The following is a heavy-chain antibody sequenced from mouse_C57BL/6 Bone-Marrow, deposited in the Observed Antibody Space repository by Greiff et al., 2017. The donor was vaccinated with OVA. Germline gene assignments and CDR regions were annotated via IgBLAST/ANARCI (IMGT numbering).Heavy chain of an antibody. CDR2: INPSSGYT. Sequence: VQLQQSGAELARPGASVKMSCKASGYTFTSYTMHWVTQRPGQGLEWIGYINPSSGYTKYNQKFKDKATLTADKSSSTAYMQLSSLTSEDSAVYYCARWMVGFAYWGQGTLVTVSA. CDR1: GYTFTSYT. CDR3: ARWMVGFAY. D-gene: IGHD1-1*02. J-gene: IGHJ3*01. V-gene: IGHV1-4*01.